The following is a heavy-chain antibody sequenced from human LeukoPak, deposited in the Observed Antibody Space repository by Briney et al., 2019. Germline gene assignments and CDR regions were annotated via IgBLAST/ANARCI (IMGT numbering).Heavy chain of an antibody. CDR1: GYTFTSYY. CDR2: INPSGGST. Sequence: GASVKVSCKASGYTFTSYYMHWVRQAPGQGLEWMGIINPSGGSTSYAQKFQGWVTMTRDTSISTAYMELSRLRSDDTAVYYCARERRGITIFGVAKYGMDVWGQGTTVTVSS. J-gene: IGHJ6*02. D-gene: IGHD3-3*01. CDR3: ARERRGITIFGVAKYGMDV. V-gene: IGHV1-46*01.